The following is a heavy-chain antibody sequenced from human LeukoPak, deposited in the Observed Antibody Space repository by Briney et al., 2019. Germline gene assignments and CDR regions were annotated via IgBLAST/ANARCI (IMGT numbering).Heavy chain of an antibody. CDR1: GFTFSTYS. D-gene: IGHD1-26*01. CDR3: ARDLIIVGATYYFDY. V-gene: IGHV3-48*04. Sequence: GGSLRLSCAASGFTFSTYSMNWVRQAPGKGLEWVSYISSSGSTRYYADSVKGRFTISRDNAQNSLYLQMNSLRAEDTAVYYCARDLIIVGATYYFDYWGQGTLVTVSS. J-gene: IGHJ4*02. CDR2: ISSSGSTR.